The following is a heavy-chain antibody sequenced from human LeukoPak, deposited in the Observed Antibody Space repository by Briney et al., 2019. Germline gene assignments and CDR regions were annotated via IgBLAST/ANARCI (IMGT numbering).Heavy chain of an antibody. CDR2: ISYDGSNK. D-gene: IGHD3-22*01. CDR3: ARVGYYDSPILDY. CDR1: GFTFSSYA. Sequence: PGGSLRLSCAASGFTFSSYAMHWVRQPPGKGLEWVAVISYDGSNKYYADSVKGRFTISRDNSKNTLYLQMNSLRAEDTAVYYCARVGYYDSPILDYWGQGTLVTVSS. V-gene: IGHV3-30-3*01. J-gene: IGHJ4*02.